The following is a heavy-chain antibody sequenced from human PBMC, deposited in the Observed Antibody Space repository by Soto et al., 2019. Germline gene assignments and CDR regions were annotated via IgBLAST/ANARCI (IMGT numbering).Heavy chain of an antibody. CDR3: ARDRSVDAFDI. J-gene: IGHJ3*02. V-gene: IGHV3-30-3*01. D-gene: IGHD3-3*01. CDR2: ISYDGSNK. Sequence: QVQLVESGGGVVQPGRSLRLSCAASGFTFSSYAMHWVRQAPGKGLEWVAVISYDGSNKYYADSVKGRFTISRDNSKNTLYLQMNSLRAEDTAVYYCARDRSVDAFDIWGHGTMVTVSS. CDR1: GFTFSSYA.